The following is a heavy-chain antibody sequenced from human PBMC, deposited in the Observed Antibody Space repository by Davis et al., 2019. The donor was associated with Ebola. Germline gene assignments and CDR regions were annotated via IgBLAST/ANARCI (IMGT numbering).Heavy chain of an antibody. V-gene: IGHV4-4*02. CDR3: ARREHNWNYFDY. CDR2: ISQSGST. J-gene: IGHJ4*02. D-gene: IGHD1-20*01. CDR1: GASISLNNR. Sequence: SETLSLTCVVSGASISLNNRWTWVRQPPGKGLEWIGEISQSGSTNYSPSLKSRVTISVDTSKNQFSLKLSSVSAADTAVYYCARREHNWNYFDYWGQGTLVTVSS.